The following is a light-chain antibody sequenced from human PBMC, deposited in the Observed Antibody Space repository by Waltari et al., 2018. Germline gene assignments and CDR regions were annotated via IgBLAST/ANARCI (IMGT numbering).Light chain of an antibody. Sequence: DIQLTQSPSFLSASVGDRVHITCRASQGIRSSLTWYQLKPGKAPMLLIYAASTLQAGVPSRFSASGSGTDFTLTISSLQPEDFAIYYCQQFDIYPITFGGGTKVEIK. CDR3: QQFDIYPIT. V-gene: IGKV1-9*01. CDR1: QGIRSS. J-gene: IGKJ4*01. CDR2: AAS.